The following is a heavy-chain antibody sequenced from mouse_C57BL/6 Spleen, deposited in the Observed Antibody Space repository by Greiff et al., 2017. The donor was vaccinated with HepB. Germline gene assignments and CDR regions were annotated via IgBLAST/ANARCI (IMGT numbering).Heavy chain of an antibody. CDR3: TIYDYDVGAWFAY. Sequence: VQRVESGAELVRPGASVTLSCKASGYTFTDYEMHWVKQTPVHGLEWIGAIDPETGGTAYNQKFKGKAILTADKSSSTAYMELRSLTSEDSAVYYCTIYDYDVGAWFAYWGQGTLVTVSA. CDR1: GYTFTDYE. J-gene: IGHJ3*01. CDR2: IDPETGGT. D-gene: IGHD2-4*01. V-gene: IGHV1-15*01.